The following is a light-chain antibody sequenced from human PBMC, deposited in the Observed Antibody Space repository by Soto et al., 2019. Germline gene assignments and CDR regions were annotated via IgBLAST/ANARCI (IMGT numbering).Light chain of an antibody. V-gene: IGKV3-15*01. J-gene: IGKJ1*01. CDR3: QQYNNWPPWT. CDR1: QSIATN. Sequence: EVLMTQSPATLSVSPGERATLSCRASQSIATNLAWFQQKPGQSPSLLIRGASSRATGVPARFSGSGSGTEFNLTISSLQSEDFAVYFCQQYNNWPPWTFGQGTKVDIK. CDR2: GAS.